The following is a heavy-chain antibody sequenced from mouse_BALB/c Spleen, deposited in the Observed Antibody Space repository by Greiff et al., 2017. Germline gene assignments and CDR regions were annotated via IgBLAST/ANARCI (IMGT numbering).Heavy chain of an antibody. CDR2: IYPGDGST. CDR3: ARGTYWDERYYAMDY. D-gene: IGHD4-1*01. V-gene: IGHV1S56*01. J-gene: IGHJ4*01. CDR1: GYSFTSYY. Sequence: QVQLQQSGPELVKPGASVKMSCKASGYSFTSYYIHWVKQRPGQGLEWIGWIYPGDGSTKYNEKFKGKTTLTADKSSSTAYMLLSSLTSEDSAIYFCARGTYWDERYYAMDYWGQGTSVTASS.